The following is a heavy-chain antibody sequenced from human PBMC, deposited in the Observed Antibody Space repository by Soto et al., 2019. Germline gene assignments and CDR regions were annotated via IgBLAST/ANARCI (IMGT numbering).Heavy chain of an antibody. Sequence: QVQLVQSGAEVKKPGASVKVSCKASGYTFTSYDINWVRQATGQGLEWMGWMNPNSGNTGYAQKFQGRVTMTRNTSKRTAYMELSSLRSEDTAVYYCAREYDFWGGYWFDPWGQGTLVTVSS. V-gene: IGHV1-8*01. CDR3: AREYDFWGGYWFDP. D-gene: IGHD3-3*01. CDR2: MNPNSGNT. CDR1: GYTFTSYD. J-gene: IGHJ5*02.